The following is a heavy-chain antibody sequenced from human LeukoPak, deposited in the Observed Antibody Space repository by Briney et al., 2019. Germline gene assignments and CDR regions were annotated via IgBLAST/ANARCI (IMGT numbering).Heavy chain of an antibody. D-gene: IGHD4-17*01. CDR2: VYYTGST. J-gene: IGHJ4*02. V-gene: IGHV4-59*01. CDR1: GGSISNYY. CDR3: ARQGLNTATFDF. Sequence: SETLSLTCPVSGGSISNYYYWTWIRQPPGKGLEWIGYVYYTGSTNFNPSLKSRVTMSLDTSRNQFSLKLTSLTAADTAVYYCARQGLNTATFDFWGQGTLVTVSS.